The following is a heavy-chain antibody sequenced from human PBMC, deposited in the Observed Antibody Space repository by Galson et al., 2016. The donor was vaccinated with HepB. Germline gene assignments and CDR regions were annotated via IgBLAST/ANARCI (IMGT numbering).Heavy chain of an antibody. CDR1: GFSLSTSGMC. CDR2: IDWDADK. Sequence: PALVKPTQTLTLTCTFSGFSLSTSGMCVSWIRQPPGKALEWLALIDWDADKYYSTSLKTRLTISKDTSKKQVVLTMTSMDPVDTATYYCARIREWGPRGFFDYWGQGTLVTVSS. J-gene: IGHJ4*02. V-gene: IGHV2-70*01. CDR3: ARIREWGPRGFFDY. D-gene: IGHD3-16*01.